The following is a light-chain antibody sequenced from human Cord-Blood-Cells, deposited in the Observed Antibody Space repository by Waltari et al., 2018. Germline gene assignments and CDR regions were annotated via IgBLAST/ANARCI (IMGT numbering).Light chain of an antibody. CDR3: YSTDSSGNHRV. J-gene: IGLJ2*01. V-gene: IGLV3-10*01. Sequence: SYELTQPPSVSVSPGPTARITCPGDPLPQKYAYSYQQKSGQAPVLVIYEDSKRPSGIPDRFSGSSSGTMATLTISGAQVEDEADYYCYSTDSSGNHRVFGGGTKLTVL. CDR2: EDS. CDR1: PLPQKY.